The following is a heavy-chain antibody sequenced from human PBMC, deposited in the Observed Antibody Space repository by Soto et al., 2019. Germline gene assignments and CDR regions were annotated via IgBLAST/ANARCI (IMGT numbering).Heavy chain of an antibody. D-gene: IGHD3-22*01. CDR2: ISGSGGST. CDR3: AKDLGSSGYYAPYYFDY. CDR1: GFTFSSYA. Sequence: EVQLLESGRGLVQPGGSLRLSCAASGFTFSSYAMSWVRQAPGKGLEWVSAISGSGGSTYYADSVKGRFTISRDNSKNTLYLQMNSLRAEDTAVYYCAKDLGSSGYYAPYYFDYWGQGTLVTVSS. V-gene: IGHV3-23*01. J-gene: IGHJ4*02.